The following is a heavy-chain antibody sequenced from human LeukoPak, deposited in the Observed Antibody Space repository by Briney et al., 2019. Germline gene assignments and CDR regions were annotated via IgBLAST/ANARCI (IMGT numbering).Heavy chain of an antibody. J-gene: IGHJ3*02. CDR2: ISGSGGST. CDR3: AKMVWQQLANDAFDI. V-gene: IGHV3-23*01. D-gene: IGHD6-13*01. Sequence: GGSLRLSCAASGLTFNKTAMSWVRQSPGKGLEWVSAISGSGGSTYYADSVKGRFTISRDNSKNTLYLQMNSLRAEDTAVYYCAKMVWQQLANDAFDIWGQGTMVTVSS. CDR1: GLTFNKTA.